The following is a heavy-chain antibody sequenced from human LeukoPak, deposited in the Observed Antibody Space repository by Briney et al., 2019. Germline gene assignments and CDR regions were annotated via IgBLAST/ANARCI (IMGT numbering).Heavy chain of an antibody. V-gene: IGHV4-4*07. J-gene: IGHJ4*02. CDR2: SYTSGNT. D-gene: IGHD3-10*01. CDR3: ARDSGRRGYPEYSFAY. Sequence: PSETLSLTCTVSGGSVGTYYWSWIRQPAGKGLEWIGRSYTSGNTKYNPSLKSRVTISVDTSKNQFSLKLPSLPAADTAIYYCARDSGRRGYPEYSFAYWGQGTLVTVSS. CDR1: GGSVGTYY.